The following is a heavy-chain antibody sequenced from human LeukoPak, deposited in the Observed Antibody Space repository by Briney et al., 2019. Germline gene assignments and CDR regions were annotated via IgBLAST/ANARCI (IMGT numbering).Heavy chain of an antibody. V-gene: IGHV4-61*02. Sequence: SETLSLTCTVSGGSISSGSCYWSWIRQPAGKGLEWIGRIYTSGSTNYNPSLKSRVTISVATSKNQFSLKLSSVTAADTAVYYCASRKRGYYDILTGYSADAFDIWGQGTMVTVSS. CDR1: GGSISSGSCY. CDR3: ASRKRGYYDILTGYSADAFDI. J-gene: IGHJ3*02. CDR2: IYTSGST. D-gene: IGHD3-9*01.